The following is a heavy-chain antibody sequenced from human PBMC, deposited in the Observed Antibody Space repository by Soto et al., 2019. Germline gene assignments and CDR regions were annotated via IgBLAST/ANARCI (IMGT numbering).Heavy chain of an antibody. Sequence: PGGSLRLSCAASGFTFSSYGMHWVRQAPGKGLEWVAVISYDGSNKYYADSVKGRFTISRDNSKNTLYLQMNSLRAEDTAVYYCAKDRGSSGMDVWGQGTTVTVSS. CDR3: AKDRGSSGMDV. CDR2: ISYDGSNK. CDR1: GFTFSSYG. J-gene: IGHJ6*02. D-gene: IGHD3-10*01. V-gene: IGHV3-30*18.